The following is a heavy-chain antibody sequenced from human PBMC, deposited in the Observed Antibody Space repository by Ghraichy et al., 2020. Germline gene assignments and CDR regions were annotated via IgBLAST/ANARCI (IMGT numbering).Heavy chain of an antibody. J-gene: IGHJ6*03. CDR2: IYHSGGT. CDR3: ARVNYSSAWGSYFYYYMDV. CDR1: DYSISSGYY. V-gene: IGHV4-38-2*01. D-gene: IGHD6-19*01. Sequence: SEPLSLTCAVSDYSISSGYYWGWVRQPPGKGLEWIGNIYHSGGTYYNPSLKSRVTMSVDTSKNQLSLKLNSVIAADTAVYYWARVNYSSAWGSYFYYYMDVWGKGTTVTVSS.